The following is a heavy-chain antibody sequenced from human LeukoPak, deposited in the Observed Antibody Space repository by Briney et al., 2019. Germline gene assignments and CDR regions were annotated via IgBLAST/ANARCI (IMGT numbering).Heavy chain of an antibody. Sequence: GGSLRLSCAGSGFTFARHALTWVRQAPGMGLEWVSTISGGGGSTHYADSVKGRFTISRDNSKDTVFLQMNNLRAEDTAIYYCAREGGTCTSNSCSDYFDYWGQGTLVTVSP. CDR1: GFTFARHA. CDR2: ISGGGGST. J-gene: IGHJ4*02. CDR3: AREGGTCTSNSCSDYFDY. V-gene: IGHV3-23*01. D-gene: IGHD6-13*01.